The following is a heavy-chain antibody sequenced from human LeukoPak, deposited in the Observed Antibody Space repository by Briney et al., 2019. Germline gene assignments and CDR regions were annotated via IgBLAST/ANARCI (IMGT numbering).Heavy chain of an antibody. J-gene: IGHJ4*02. CDR2: ISGSGGST. CDR1: GFTFSNYA. D-gene: IGHD3-22*01. CDR3: AKGATMIVVGQSFVYYFDY. V-gene: IGHV3-23*01. Sequence: GGSLRLSCAASGFTFSNYAMSWVRQAPGKGLEWVSAISGSGGSTYYADSVKGRFTISRDNSKNTLYLQMNSLRAEDTAVYYCAKGATMIVVGQSFVYYFDYWGQGTLVTVSS.